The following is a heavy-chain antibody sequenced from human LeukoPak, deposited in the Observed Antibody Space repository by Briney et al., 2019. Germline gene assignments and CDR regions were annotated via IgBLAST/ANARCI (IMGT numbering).Heavy chain of an antibody. Sequence: GASVKVSCKASGGTFSSYAISWVRQAPGQGLEWMGGIIPIFGTANYAQKFQGRVTITADESTSTAYMELSSLRSEDTAVYYCAVGPAAIYYFDYWGQGTLVTVSS. CDR1: GGTFSSYA. V-gene: IGHV1-69*13. J-gene: IGHJ4*02. CDR2: IIPIFGTA. CDR3: AVGPAAIYYFDY. D-gene: IGHD2-2*02.